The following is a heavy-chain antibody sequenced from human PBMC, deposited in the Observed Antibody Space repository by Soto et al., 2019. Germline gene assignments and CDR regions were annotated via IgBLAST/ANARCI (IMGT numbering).Heavy chain of an antibody. CDR3: ARETRARFDT. CDR2: IYDNGNT. CDR1: GGSVNSGGYA. J-gene: IGHJ5*02. V-gene: IGHV4-30-2*01. Sequence: SETLSLTCAVSGGSVNSGGYAWSWIRQPPGKGLEWIGYIYDNGNTNYNLSLKSRVTISLDRSKNQFTLKLTSVTAADTAVYYCARETRARFDTWGQGTLVTVSS.